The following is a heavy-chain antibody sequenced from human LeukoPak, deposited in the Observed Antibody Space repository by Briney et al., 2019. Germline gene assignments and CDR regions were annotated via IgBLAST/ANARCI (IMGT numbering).Heavy chain of an antibody. CDR2: IWYDGSNK. D-gene: IGHD3-22*01. J-gene: IGHJ5*02. Sequence: GRSLRLSCAASGFTFSYYGMHWVRQAPGKGLEWVAVIWYDGSNKYYADSVKGRFTISRDNSKNTLYLQMNSLRAEDTAVYYCARGNYDSSGYLDQWGQGTLVTVSS. V-gene: IGHV3-33*01. CDR1: GFTFSYYG. CDR3: ARGNYDSSGYLDQ.